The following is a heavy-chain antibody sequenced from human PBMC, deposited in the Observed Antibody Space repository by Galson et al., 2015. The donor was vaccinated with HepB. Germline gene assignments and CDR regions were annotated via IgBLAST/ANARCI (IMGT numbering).Heavy chain of an antibody. Sequence: SLRLSCAASGFTVSSNYVSWVRQAPGKGLEWVSVIYSGGSTYYANSVKGRFTISRDNSKNTLYLQMNSLRAEDTAVYYCARDVYYDFWSGTDAFDIWGQGTMVTVSS. CDR3: ARDVYYDFWSGTDAFDI. V-gene: IGHV3-66*01. J-gene: IGHJ3*02. CDR1: GFTVSSNY. CDR2: IYSGGST. D-gene: IGHD3-3*01.